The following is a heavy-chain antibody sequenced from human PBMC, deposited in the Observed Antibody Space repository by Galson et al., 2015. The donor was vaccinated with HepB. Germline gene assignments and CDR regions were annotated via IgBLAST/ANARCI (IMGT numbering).Heavy chain of an antibody. J-gene: IGHJ4*02. CDR1: GGTFSSYA. D-gene: IGHD5-18*01. Sequence: SVKVSCKASGGTFSSYAISWVRQAPGQGLEWMGGIIPIFGIANYAQKFQGRVTITADESTSTAYMELSSLRSEDTAVYYCARVVNTAMVGYYFDYWGQGTLVTVSS. CDR2: IIPIFGIA. CDR3: ARVVNTAMVGYYFDY. V-gene: IGHV1-69*13.